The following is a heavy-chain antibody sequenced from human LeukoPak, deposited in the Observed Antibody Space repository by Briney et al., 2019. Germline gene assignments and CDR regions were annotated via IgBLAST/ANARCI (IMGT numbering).Heavy chain of an antibody. CDR1: GGSISIISSSTYY. Sequence: SETLSLTCTVSGGSISIISSSTYYWGWIRQAPEKGLEWIGSLYYGENSHYNPSLKSRATLSVDTSNNQFSLRLTSVTAADAAVYFCARQLPTAAADTRGYFDYWGQGTVVTVSS. CDR2: LYYGENS. D-gene: IGHD6-25*01. V-gene: IGHV4-39*01. CDR3: ARQLPTAAADTRGYFDY. J-gene: IGHJ4*02.